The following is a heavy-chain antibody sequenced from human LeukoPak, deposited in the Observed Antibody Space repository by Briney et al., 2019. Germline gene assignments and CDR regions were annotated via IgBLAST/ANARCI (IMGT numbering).Heavy chain of an antibody. V-gene: IGHV3-53*01. Sequence: GGSLRLSCAASGLSFSSYAMHWVRQAPGKGLEWVSVLYSGGNTYHADSVKGRFTVSRDNSKNTLYLQMNSLRAEDTAVYYCAREGASSSFGYWGQGTLVTVSS. D-gene: IGHD6-13*01. CDR1: GLSFSSYA. CDR3: AREGASSSFGY. CDR2: LYSGGNT. J-gene: IGHJ4*02.